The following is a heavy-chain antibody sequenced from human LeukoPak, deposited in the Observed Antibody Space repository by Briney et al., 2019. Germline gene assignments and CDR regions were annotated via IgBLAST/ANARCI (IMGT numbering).Heavy chain of an antibody. CDR1: GYTFTGYY. Sequence: ASVNVSCKASGYTFTGYYIHWVRQAPGQGLEWLGWINPNSGATRYVQTFQGRVILTTDTSIGTAYMELSSLTPDDTAVYYCARLELRRNYYYSYYMDVWGKGTTVTVFS. D-gene: IGHD1-26*01. V-gene: IGHV1-2*02. J-gene: IGHJ6*03. CDR3: ARLELRRNYYYSYYMDV. CDR2: INPNSGAT.